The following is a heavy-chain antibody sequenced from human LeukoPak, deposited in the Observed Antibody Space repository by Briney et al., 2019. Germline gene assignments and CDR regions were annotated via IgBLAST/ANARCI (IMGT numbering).Heavy chain of an antibody. V-gene: IGHV4-34*01. CDR1: GGSFSGYY. CDR3: ARSILGGNKQDAFDI. J-gene: IGHJ3*02. D-gene: IGHD1-26*01. CDR2: INHSGST. Sequence: KPSETLSLTCAVYGGSFSGYYWSWIRQPPGKGLEWIGEINHSGSTNYNPSLKSRVTISVDTSKNQFSLKLSSVTAADTAVYYCARSILGGNKQDAFDIWGQGTMVTVSS.